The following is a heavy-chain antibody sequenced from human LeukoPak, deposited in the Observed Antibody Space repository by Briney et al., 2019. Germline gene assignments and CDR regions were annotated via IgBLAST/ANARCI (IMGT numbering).Heavy chain of an antibody. CDR1: GYTFTDYY. J-gene: IGHJ3*02. CDR3: ARRTGEVNAFDI. D-gene: IGHD7-27*01. V-gene: IGHV1-2*02. Sequence: ASVKVSCKASGYTFTDYYIHWVRQAPGQGLEWMGWINPNSGGTNYAQKFQGRVTMTRDTSISTAYMELISLISDDTAVYYCARRTGEVNAFDIWGQGTMVTVSS. CDR2: INPNSGGT.